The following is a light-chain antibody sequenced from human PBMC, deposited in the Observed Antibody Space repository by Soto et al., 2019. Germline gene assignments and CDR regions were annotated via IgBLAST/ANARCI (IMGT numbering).Light chain of an antibody. CDR3: AAWDDSLNCPYVV. Sequence: QSVLTQPPSASGTRGQRVTISCSGSSSNIGSNTVNWYQQLPGTAPKLLIYSNNQRPSGVPDRFSGSKSGTSASQAISGLQSEDEADYYCAAWDDSLNCPYVVFGGGTKLTVL. V-gene: IGLV1-44*01. J-gene: IGLJ2*01. CDR2: SNN. CDR1: SSNIGSNT.